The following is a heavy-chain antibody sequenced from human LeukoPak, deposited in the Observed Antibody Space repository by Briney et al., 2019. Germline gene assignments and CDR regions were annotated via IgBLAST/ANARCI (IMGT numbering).Heavy chain of an antibody. V-gene: IGHV3-9*01. D-gene: IGHD2-2*01. CDR2: ISWNSGSI. CDR3: AKDASGYQLTNWFDP. J-gene: IGHJ5*02. CDR1: GFTFDDYA. Sequence: GGSLRLSCAASGFTFDDYAMHWVRQAPGKGLEWVSGISWNSGSIGYADSVKGRFTISRDNAKNSLYLQMNSLRAEDTALYYCAKDASGYQLTNWFDPWGQGTLVTVSS.